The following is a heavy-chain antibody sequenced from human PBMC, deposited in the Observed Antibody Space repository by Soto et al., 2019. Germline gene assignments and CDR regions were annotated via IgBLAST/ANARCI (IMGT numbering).Heavy chain of an antibody. V-gene: IGHV1-46*01. CDR3: ATQPGDLPLPSVDP. Sequence: ASVKVSCKASGYTFTSYYMHWVRQAPGQGLEWMGIINPSGGSTSYAQKFQGRVTMTRDASTSTVYMELRSLRSDDTAVYYCATQPGDLPLPSVDPWGQGTLVTVSS. J-gene: IGHJ5*02. CDR2: INPSGGST. CDR1: GYTFTSYY. D-gene: IGHD7-27*01.